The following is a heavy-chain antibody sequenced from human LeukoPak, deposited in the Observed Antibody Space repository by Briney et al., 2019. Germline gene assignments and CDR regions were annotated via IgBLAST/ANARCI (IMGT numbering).Heavy chain of an antibody. Sequence: PGGSLRLSCAASGFTFSNYWMSWVRQAPGKGLEWVSYISSSSSTIYYADSVKGRFTISRDNAKNSLYLQMNSLRAEDTAVYYCARDRGFGDPYYYYMDVWGKGTTVTVSS. CDR3: ARDRGFGDPYYYYMDV. CDR2: ISSSSSTI. J-gene: IGHJ6*03. D-gene: IGHD3-10*01. V-gene: IGHV3-48*01. CDR1: GFTFSNYW.